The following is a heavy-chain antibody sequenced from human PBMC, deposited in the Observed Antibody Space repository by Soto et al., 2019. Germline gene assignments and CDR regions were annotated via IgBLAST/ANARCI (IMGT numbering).Heavy chain of an antibody. V-gene: IGHV3-23*01. J-gene: IGHJ4*02. CDR3: AKPPPRYQGGHYDFWSGYYTEDYFDY. CDR1: GFTFSSYA. Sequence: GGSLRLSCAASGFTFSSYAMSWVRQAPGKGLEWVSAISGSGGSTYYADSVKGRFTISRDNSKNTLYLQMNSLRAEDPAVYYGAKPPPRYQGGHYDFWSGYYTEDYFDYWGQGTLVTVSS. D-gene: IGHD3-3*01. CDR2: ISGSGGST.